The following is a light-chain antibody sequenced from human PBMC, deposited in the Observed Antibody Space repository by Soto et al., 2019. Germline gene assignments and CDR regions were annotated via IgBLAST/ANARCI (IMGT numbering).Light chain of an antibody. CDR1: QSVNSN. CDR2: GIS. Sequence: MVMPQSHEILSVSPGESATLSCRASQSVNSNYLAWYQQHPGQPPRLLIYGISTRATGIPARFSGSGSGTEFSLTISSLQSEDFAVYYCQQYSKWPITFGQGTRLEIK. CDR3: QQYSKWPIT. V-gene: IGKV3-15*01. J-gene: IGKJ5*01.